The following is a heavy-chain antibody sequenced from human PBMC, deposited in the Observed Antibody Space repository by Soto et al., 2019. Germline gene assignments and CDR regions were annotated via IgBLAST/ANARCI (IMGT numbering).Heavy chain of an antibody. Sequence: GASVKVSCKASGYTFTSYGISWVRQAPGQGLEWMGWISAYNGNTNYAQKLQGRVTMTTDTSTSTAYMELRSLRSDDTAVYYCARSYSSSWYPYYYYYYYMDVWGKGTTVTVSS. CDR1: GYTFTSYG. CDR2: ISAYNGNT. CDR3: ARSYSSSWYPYYYYYYYMDV. V-gene: IGHV1-18*01. J-gene: IGHJ6*03. D-gene: IGHD6-13*01.